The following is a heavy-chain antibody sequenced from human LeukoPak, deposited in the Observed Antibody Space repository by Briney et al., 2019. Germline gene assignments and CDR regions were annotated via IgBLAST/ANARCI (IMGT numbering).Heavy chain of an antibody. Sequence: SETLSLTCTVSGGSINNYFWSWIRQPPGKGLEWIGYIYYSGSTKYSPSLKSRVTISVDTSKNQFSLKLSSVTAADTAVYYCARLYSGYGFFIFDYWGQGTLVTVSS. V-gene: IGHV4-59*08. CDR2: IYYSGST. D-gene: IGHD5-12*01. J-gene: IGHJ4*02. CDR3: ARLYSGYGFFIFDY. CDR1: GGSINNYF.